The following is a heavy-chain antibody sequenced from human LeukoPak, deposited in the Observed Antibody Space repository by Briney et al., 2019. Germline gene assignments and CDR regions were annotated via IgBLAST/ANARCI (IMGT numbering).Heavy chain of an antibody. J-gene: IGHJ4*02. CDR3: ARGGTSGYSSTRHFWGGNYYFDY. D-gene: IGHD2-2*01. CDR2: INQDGSEK. Sequence: GGSLRLSCGASGFTFDDYWMSWVRQAPGQGLEWGANINQDGSEKYYLDSAKGRFTISRDNARNSLYLQVNSLRAEDTAVYYCARGGTSGYSSTRHFWGGNYYFDYWGQGSLVTVSS. CDR1: GFTFDDYW. V-gene: IGHV3-7*01.